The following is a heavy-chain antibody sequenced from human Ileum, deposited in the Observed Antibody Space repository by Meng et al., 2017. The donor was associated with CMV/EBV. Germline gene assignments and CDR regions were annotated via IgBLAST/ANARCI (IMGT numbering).Heavy chain of an antibody. Sequence: SETLSLTCTVSGGSISSYYWSWIRQPPGKGLEWIGYIYYSGSTNYNPSLKSRVTISVDTSKNQFSLKLSSVTAVDTAVYYCARVRMSTLDYWGQGTLVTVSS. J-gene: IGHJ4*02. CDR2: IYYSGST. V-gene: IGHV4-59*01. CDR1: GGSISSYY. CDR3: ARVRMSTLDY.